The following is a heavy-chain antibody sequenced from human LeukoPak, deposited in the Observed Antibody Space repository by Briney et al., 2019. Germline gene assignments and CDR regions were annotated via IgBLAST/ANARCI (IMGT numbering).Heavy chain of an antibody. CDR3: ASTSVAQQLVLPSWGFDY. V-gene: IGHV4-59*08. CDR1: GGSISSYY. D-gene: IGHD6-13*01. J-gene: IGHJ4*02. Sequence: PSETLSLTCTVSGGSISSYYWSWIRQPPGKGLEWIGYIYYSGSTNYNPSLKSRVTISVDTSKNQFSLKLSSVTAADTAVYYCASTSVAQQLVLPSWGFDYWGQGTLVTVSS. CDR2: IYYSGST.